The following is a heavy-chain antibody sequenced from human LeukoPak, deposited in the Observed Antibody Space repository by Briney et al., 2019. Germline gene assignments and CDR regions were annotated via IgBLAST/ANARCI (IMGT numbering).Heavy chain of an antibody. J-gene: IGHJ4*02. D-gene: IGHD6-13*01. Sequence: SETLSLTCTVSGGSISSSSYYWGWIRQPPGKGLKWIGSIYYSGSTYYNPSLKSRVTISVDTSKNQFSLKLSSVTAADTAVYYCARRRYSSSWGVDYWGRGTLVTVSS. CDR3: ARRRYSSSWGVDY. CDR2: IYYSGST. V-gene: IGHV4-39*01. CDR1: GGSISSSSYY.